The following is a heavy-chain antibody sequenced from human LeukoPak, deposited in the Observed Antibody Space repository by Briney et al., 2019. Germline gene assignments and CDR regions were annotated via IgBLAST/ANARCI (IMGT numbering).Heavy chain of an antibody. CDR1: GGTFSSYA. D-gene: IGHD2-8*01. Sequence: SVKVSCKASGGTFSSYAISWVRQAPGQGLEWMGGIIPIFGTANYAQKFQGRVTITTDESTSTAYMELSSLRSEDTAVYYCATAKLYCTNGVCYKGNWFDPWGQGTLVTVSS. J-gene: IGHJ5*02. CDR2: IIPIFGTA. CDR3: ATAKLYCTNGVCYKGNWFDP. V-gene: IGHV1-69*05.